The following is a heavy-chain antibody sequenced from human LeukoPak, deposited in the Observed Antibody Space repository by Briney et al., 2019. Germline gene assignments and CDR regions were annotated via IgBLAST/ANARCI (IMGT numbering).Heavy chain of an antibody. CDR1: GFTFSSYS. Sequence: PGGSLRLSCAASGFTFSSYSMNWVRQAPGKGLEWVSSISSSSSYIYYADSVKGRCTISRDNAKQSLYLQMNSLRAEDTAVYYCARDLSVAARPVFDYWGQGTLVTVSS. CDR3: ARDLSVAARPVFDY. V-gene: IGHV3-21*01. J-gene: IGHJ4*02. D-gene: IGHD6-6*01. CDR2: ISSSSSYI.